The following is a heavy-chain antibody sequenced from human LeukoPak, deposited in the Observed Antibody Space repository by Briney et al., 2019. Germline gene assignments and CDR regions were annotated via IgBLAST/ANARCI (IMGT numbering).Heavy chain of an antibody. V-gene: IGHV4-59*12. CDR3: ARETKYSGSYYSFYYYGMDV. Sequence: PSETLSLTCTVSGGSISSYYWSWIRQPPGKGLEWIGYIYYSGSTNYNPSLKSRVTISVDTSKNQFSLNLSSVTAADTAVYYCARETKYSGSYYSFYYYGMDVWGQGTTVTVSS. CDR2: IYYSGST. D-gene: IGHD1-26*01. CDR1: GGSISSYY. J-gene: IGHJ6*02.